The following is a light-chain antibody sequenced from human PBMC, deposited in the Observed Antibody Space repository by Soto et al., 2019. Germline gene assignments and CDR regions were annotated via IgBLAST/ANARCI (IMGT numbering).Light chain of an antibody. V-gene: IGKV1-33*01. CDR2: DAS. J-gene: IGKJ4*01. CDR1: QDISIY. Sequence: DIQMTQSPSSLSASVGDRVTITCQASQDISIYLNWYKQRPGKAPEVLIYDASNLERGVPSRFSGSGSGTDFTLTITGLRPEDFATYYCQQRDTLLSFVGGTTVEL. CDR3: QQRDTLLS.